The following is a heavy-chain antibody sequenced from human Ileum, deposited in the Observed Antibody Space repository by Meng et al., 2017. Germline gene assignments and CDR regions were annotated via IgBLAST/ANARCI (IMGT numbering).Heavy chain of an antibody. CDR2: IKQDGSEK. CDR3: ARDSRYIFDFY. CDR1: GFTFSSYW. J-gene: IGHJ4*02. D-gene: IGHD3-9*01. Sequence: GGSLRLSCAASGFTFSSYWMSWVRQAPGEGLEWVANIKQDGSEKYDVDSVRGRFTVSRDNAKNSLYLQMNSLRAEDTAVYYCARDSRYIFDFYWGQGSLVTVSS. V-gene: IGHV3-7*01.